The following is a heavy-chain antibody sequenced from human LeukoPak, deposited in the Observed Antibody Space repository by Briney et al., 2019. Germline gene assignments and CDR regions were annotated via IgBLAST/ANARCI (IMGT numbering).Heavy chain of an antibody. Sequence: GGSLRLSCAASGFTVSDNYMTWVRQAPGKGLEWVSSIYSAGATHYAESVKGRFTISRDNSKNTLYLQMNSLRAEDTAVYYCAKDRGITMVRRFDPWGQGTLVTVSS. J-gene: IGHJ5*02. D-gene: IGHD3-10*01. CDR3: AKDRGITMVRRFDP. CDR2: IYSAGAT. CDR1: GFTVSDNY. V-gene: IGHV3-53*01.